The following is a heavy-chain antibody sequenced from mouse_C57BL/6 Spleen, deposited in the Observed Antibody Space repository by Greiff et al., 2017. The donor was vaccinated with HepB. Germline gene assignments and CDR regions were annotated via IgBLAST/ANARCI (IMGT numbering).Heavy chain of an antibody. D-gene: IGHD1-1*01. V-gene: IGHV1-39*01. CDR2: INPNYGTT. CDR3: ARPYYGSSWYAMDY. CDR1: GYSFTDYN. J-gene: IGHJ4*01. Sequence: EVKLVESGPELVKPGASVKISCKASGYSFTDYNMNWVKQSNGKSLEWIGVINPNYGTTSYNQKFKGKATLTVDQSSSTAYMQLNSLTSEDSAVYYCARPYYGSSWYAMDYWGQGTSVTVSS.